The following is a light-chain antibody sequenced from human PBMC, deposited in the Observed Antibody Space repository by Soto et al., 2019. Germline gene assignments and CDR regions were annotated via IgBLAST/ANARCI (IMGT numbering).Light chain of an antibody. CDR3: SSYTSSTLVV. V-gene: IGLV2-14*03. CDR2: DVT. J-gene: IGLJ2*01. Sequence: QSVLTQPASVSGSPGQSITISCTGTSSDVGAYNYVSWHQHHPGKAPKLMIYDVTNRPSGVSNRFSGSKSGNTASLTISGLQAEDEADYYCSSYTSSTLVVFGGGTKVTVL. CDR1: SSDVGAYNY.